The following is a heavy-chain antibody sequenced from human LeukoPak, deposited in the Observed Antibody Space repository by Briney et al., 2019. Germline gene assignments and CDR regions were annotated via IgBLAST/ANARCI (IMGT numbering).Heavy chain of an antibody. D-gene: IGHD2-15*01. CDR2: IGTAGDT. V-gene: IGHV3-13*01. CDR3: ARGGNRYCSGGSCYMFDY. CDR1: GFTFSSYD. J-gene: IGHJ4*02. Sequence: GGSLRLSCAASGFTFSSYDMYWVRQATGKGLEWVSAIGTAGDTYYPGSVKGRFTISRENAKNSLYLQMNSLRAGDTAVYYCARGGNRYCSGGSCYMFDYWGQGTLVTVSS.